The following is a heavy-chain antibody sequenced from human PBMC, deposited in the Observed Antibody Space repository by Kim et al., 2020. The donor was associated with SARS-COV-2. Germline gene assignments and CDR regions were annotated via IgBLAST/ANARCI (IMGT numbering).Heavy chain of an antibody. CDR2: ISSSSSYI. CDR1: GFTFSSYS. Sequence: GGSLRLSCAASGFTFSSYSMNWVRQAPGKGLEWVSSISSSSSYIYYAESVKGRFTISRDNAKNSLYLQMNSLRAEDTAVYYCARLSGSYYKWAADYYGMDVWGQGTTVTVSS. V-gene: IGHV3-21*01. D-gene: IGHD3-10*01. CDR3: ARLSGSYYKWAADYYGMDV. J-gene: IGHJ6*02.